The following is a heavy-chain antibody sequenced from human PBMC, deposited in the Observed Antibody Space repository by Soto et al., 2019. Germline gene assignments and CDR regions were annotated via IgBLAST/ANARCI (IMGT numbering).Heavy chain of an antibody. Sequence: SATRSLTCTVSGASISGFYWSWIRKSAGKGLEWIGRIYATGTTDYNPSLKSRVMMSVDTSKKQFSLKVRSVTAADTAVYYCVKDGTKTLREWFDPWGQGISVTV. CDR2: IYATGTT. CDR3: VKDGTKTLREWFDP. J-gene: IGHJ5*02. CDR1: GASISGFY. V-gene: IGHV4-4*07. D-gene: IGHD1-1*01.